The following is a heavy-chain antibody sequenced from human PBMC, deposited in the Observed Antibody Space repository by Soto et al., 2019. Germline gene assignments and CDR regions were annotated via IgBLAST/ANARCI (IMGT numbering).Heavy chain of an antibody. CDR1: GFTFSSPG. J-gene: IGHJ3*01. CDR2: LSRGGGTT. D-gene: IGHD6-6*01. V-gene: IGHV3-23*01. Sequence: GGALRLSCAASGFTFSSPGMSWGRQAPGKGLEWIAGLSRGGGTTYYADSVKGRFTISRDNSKNTLDLIMNSLKVEDTALYYCAKDGQYRTDGFDVWGQGTMVTVSS. CDR3: AKDGQYRTDGFDV.